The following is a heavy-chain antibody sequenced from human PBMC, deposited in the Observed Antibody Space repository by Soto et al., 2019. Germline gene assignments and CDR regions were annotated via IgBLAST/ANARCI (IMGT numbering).Heavy chain of an antibody. V-gene: IGHV1-18*01. CDR2: ISAYNGNT. CDR3: ARDRVVVVAAGPFDP. J-gene: IGHJ5*02. CDR1: GYTFTSYG. Sequence: ASVKVSCEASGYTFTSYGISWVRQAPGQGLEWMGWISAYNGNTNYAQKLQGRVTMTTDTSTSTAYMELRSLRSDDTAVYYCARDRVVVVAAGPFDPWGQGTLVTVSS. D-gene: IGHD2-15*01.